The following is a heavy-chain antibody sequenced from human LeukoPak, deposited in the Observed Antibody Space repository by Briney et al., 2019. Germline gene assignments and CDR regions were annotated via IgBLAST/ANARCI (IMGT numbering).Heavy chain of an antibody. V-gene: IGHV4-30-2*01. CDR1: GGSISSGGYY. Sequence: SQTLSLTCTVSGGSISSGGYYWSWIRQPPGKGLEWIGYIYHSGSTYYNPSLKSRVTISVDRSKNQFSLKLSSVTAADTAVYYCARKGDYGDYVGTFYWGQGTLVTVSS. CDR2: IYHSGST. CDR3: ARKGDYGDYVGTFY. J-gene: IGHJ4*02. D-gene: IGHD4-17*01.